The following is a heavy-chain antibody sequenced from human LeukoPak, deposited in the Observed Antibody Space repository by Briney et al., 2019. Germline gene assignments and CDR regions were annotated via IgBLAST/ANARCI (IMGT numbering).Heavy chain of an antibody. CDR1: GGSISSGGYS. CDR2: IYHSGST. D-gene: IGHD4-23*01. Sequence: SETRSLTCAVSGGSISSGGYSWSWIRQPPGKGLEWIGYIYHSGSTHYNPSLKSRVTISVDRSKNQFSLKLSSVTAADTAVYYCARATDGGTFDYWGQGTLVTVSS. J-gene: IGHJ4*02. CDR3: ARATDGGTFDY. V-gene: IGHV4-30-2*01.